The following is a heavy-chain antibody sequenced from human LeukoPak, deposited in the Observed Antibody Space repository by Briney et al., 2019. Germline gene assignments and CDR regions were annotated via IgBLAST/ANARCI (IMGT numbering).Heavy chain of an antibody. D-gene: IGHD3-10*01. Sequence: GASVKVSCKASGYTFTSYYMHWVRQAPGQGLEWMGIINPSGGSTSYAQKFQGRVTMTRDTSTSTVYMELSSLRSEDTAVYYCARDGATMVRGVIILGVDVWGQGTTVTVSS. CDR2: INPSGGST. J-gene: IGHJ6*02. CDR3: ARDGATMVRGVIILGVDV. V-gene: IGHV1-46*01. CDR1: GYTFTSYY.